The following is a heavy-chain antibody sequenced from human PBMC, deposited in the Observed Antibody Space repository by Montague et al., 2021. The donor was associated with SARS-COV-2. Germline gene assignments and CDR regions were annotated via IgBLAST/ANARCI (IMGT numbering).Heavy chain of an antibody. Sequence: SETLSLTCTVSGGSISSSSYYWGWIRQPPGKGPEWIGYIYYSGSTDYNPSLKSRVTISVDTSKNQFSLKLSSVTAADTAVYYCARRGQGTMVRGVIISAFDIWGQGTMVTVSS. CDR1: GGSISSSSYY. J-gene: IGHJ3*02. D-gene: IGHD3-10*01. CDR2: IYYSGST. V-gene: IGHV4-61*05. CDR3: ARRGQGTMVRGVIISAFDI.